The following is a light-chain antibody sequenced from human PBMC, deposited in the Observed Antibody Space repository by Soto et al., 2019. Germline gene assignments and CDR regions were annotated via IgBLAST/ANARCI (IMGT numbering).Light chain of an antibody. Sequence: QSALTQPRSVSGSPGQSVTISCTGTSSDVGGYNYVSWYQQHPGKAPKVTIYDVSERPSGVPDRFSGSKSGNTASLTISGLQAEDEADYYCCSYAGSPRYVFGTGTKLTVL. CDR3: CSYAGSPRYV. CDR2: DVS. V-gene: IGLV2-11*01. CDR1: SSDVGGYNY. J-gene: IGLJ1*01.